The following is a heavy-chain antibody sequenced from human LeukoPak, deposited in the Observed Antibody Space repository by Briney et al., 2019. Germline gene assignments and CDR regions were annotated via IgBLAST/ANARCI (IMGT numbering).Heavy chain of an antibody. CDR1: GGSISSYY. D-gene: IGHD4-11*01. J-gene: IGHJ5*02. CDR3: ARDMTTVTTGGWFDP. CDR2: IYTSGST. Sequence: SETLSLTWTVSGGSISSYYWSWIRQPAGKGLEWIGRIYTSGSTNYNPSLKSRVTMSVDTSKNQFSLKLSSVTAADTAVYYCARDMTTVTTGGWFDPWGQGTLVTVSS. V-gene: IGHV4-4*07.